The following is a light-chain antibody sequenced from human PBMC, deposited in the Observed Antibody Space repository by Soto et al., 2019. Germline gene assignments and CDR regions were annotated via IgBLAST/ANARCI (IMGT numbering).Light chain of an antibody. Sequence: EIVLTQSPATLSLSPGERASLSCRASQSVRSYLAWYQQKSGQAPRLLIYDASNRATGIPARFSGSGSGTDFTLTISSLEPEDFAVYYCQQRSDWPPTFGGGTKVEIE. CDR1: QSVRSY. CDR2: DAS. V-gene: IGKV3-11*01. J-gene: IGKJ4*01. CDR3: QQRSDWPPT.